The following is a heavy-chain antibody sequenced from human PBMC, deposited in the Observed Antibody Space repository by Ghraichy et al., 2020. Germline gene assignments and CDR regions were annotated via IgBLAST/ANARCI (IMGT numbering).Heavy chain of an antibody. V-gene: IGHV4-59*01. CDR3: ARVGDGYNYYYFDY. J-gene: IGHJ4*02. D-gene: IGHD5-24*01. CDR1: GGSMSSYY. Sequence: SETLSLTCTVSGGSMSSYYWSWLRQPPGRGLEWIGYIYYSGSTNYNPSLKSRVTISIDTSKNQFSLNLSSVTTADTAVYYCARVGDGYNYYYFDYWGQGTLVTVSS. CDR2: IYYSGST.